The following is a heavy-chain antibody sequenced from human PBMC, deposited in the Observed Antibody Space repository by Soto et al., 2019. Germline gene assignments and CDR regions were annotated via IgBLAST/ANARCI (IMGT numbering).Heavy chain of an antibody. CDR1: GGKGISNY. CDR3: ARIAVAGFSYYYYGMDV. Sequence: GGSLRLSWGASGGKGISNYMSWVRQDPGKGLEWVSVIYSGGSTYYADSVKGRFTISRDNSKNTLYLQMNSLRAEDTAVYYCARIAVAGFSYYYYGMDVWGQGTTVTVSS. J-gene: IGHJ6*02. V-gene: IGHV3-53*01. CDR2: IYSGGST. D-gene: IGHD6-19*01.